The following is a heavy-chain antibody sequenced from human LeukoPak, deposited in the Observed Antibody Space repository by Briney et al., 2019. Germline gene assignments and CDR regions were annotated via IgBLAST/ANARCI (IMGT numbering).Heavy chain of an antibody. CDR2: IKSKADNYAT. D-gene: IGHD2-21*02. Sequence: PGGSLRLSCVASGFTFSASVMHWVRQASGKGLEWVGRIKSKADNYATAYAASVKGRFTISRDDSKNTAYLQMNSLRAEDTAVHYCTRLWGDCGGDCYSHDYWGQGALVTVSS. CDR1: GFTFSASV. CDR3: TRLWGDCGGDCYSHDY. V-gene: IGHV3-73*01. J-gene: IGHJ4*02.